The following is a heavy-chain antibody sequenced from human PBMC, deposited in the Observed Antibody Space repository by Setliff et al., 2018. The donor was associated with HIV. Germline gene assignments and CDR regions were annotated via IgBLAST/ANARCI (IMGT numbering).Heavy chain of an antibody. J-gene: IGHJ6*02. V-gene: IGHV4-31*03. CDR3: ARDYGDTPSYYYYYGMDV. CDR1: GGSISSGGYY. CDR2: IYYSGST. Sequence: SETLSLTCTVSGGSISSGGYYWSWIRQHPGKGLEWIGYIYYSGSTYYNTSLKSRVTISVDTSKNQFSLKLSSVTAADTAVYYCARDYGDTPSYYYYYGMDVWGQGTTVTVSS. D-gene: IGHD4-17*01.